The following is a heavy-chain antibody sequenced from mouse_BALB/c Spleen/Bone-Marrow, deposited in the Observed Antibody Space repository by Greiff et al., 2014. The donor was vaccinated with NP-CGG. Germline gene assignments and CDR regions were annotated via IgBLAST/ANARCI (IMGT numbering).Heavy chain of an antibody. J-gene: IGHJ3*01. D-gene: IGHD2-14*01. CDR3: ARRGYRYDGFAY. Sequence: VHVKQSGPELVKPGASVEMSCKASGYTFTSYVMHWVKQKPGQGLEWIGYINPYNDGTKYNEKFKGKATLTSDKSSSTAYMELSSLTSEDSAVYYCARRGYRYDGFAYWGQGTLVTASA. CDR1: GYTFTSYV. CDR2: INPYNDGT. V-gene: IGHV1-14*01.